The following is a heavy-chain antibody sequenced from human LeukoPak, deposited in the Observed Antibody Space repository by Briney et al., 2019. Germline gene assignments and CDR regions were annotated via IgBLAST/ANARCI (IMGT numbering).Heavy chain of an antibody. Sequence: GGSLRLSCAASGFTFSSYWMHWVRQAPGKGLVWVSRIKSDGSTNYADSVKGRFTISRDNAKNTLSLQKNSLRAEDTGVYYCARAPSEIGGYYPEYFRHWGQGTLVTVSS. D-gene: IGHD3-22*01. CDR2: IKSDGST. CDR1: GFTFSSYW. V-gene: IGHV3-74*01. CDR3: ARAPSEIGGYYPEYFRH. J-gene: IGHJ1*01.